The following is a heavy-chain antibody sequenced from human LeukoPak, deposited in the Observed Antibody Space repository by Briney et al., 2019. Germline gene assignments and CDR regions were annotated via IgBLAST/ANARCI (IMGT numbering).Heavy chain of an antibody. CDR3: AREGTQEYSSSGWFDP. Sequence: SETLSLTCTVSGGSISSCYWSWIRQPAGKGLEWIGRIYTSGSTNYNPSLKSRVTMSVDTSKNQFSLKLSSVTAADTAVYYCAREGTQEYSSSGWFDPWGQGTLVTVSS. CDR2: IYTSGST. CDR1: GGSISSCY. J-gene: IGHJ5*02. D-gene: IGHD6-6*01. V-gene: IGHV4-4*07.